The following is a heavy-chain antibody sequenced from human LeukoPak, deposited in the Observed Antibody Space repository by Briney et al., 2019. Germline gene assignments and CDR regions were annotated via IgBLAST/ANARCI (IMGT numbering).Heavy chain of an antibody. CDR3: AREAVMEGETQVDY. Sequence: SETLSLTCAVYGGSFSGYYWSWIRQPPGKGLEWIGEINHSGSTNYNPSLKSRVTISVDTSKNQFSLKLSSVTAADTAVYYCAREAVMEGETQVDYWGQGTLVTVSS. CDR1: GGSFSGYY. CDR2: INHSGST. D-gene: IGHD6-19*01. J-gene: IGHJ4*02. V-gene: IGHV4-34*01.